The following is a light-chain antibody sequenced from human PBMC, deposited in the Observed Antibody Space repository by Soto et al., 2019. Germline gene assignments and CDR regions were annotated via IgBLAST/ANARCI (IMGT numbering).Light chain of an antibody. J-gene: IGLJ1*01. Sequence: QSVLTQPPSVSAAPGQKVTISCSGSSSNIGGNSVSWYQQLPGTAPKLLIYDDNKRPSGIPDRFSGSKSGTSATLGITGFQTGDEADYYFGSWDSSLSAYVFGTGTKVNVL. V-gene: IGLV1-51*01. CDR1: SSNIGGNS. CDR3: GSWDSSLSAYV. CDR2: DDN.